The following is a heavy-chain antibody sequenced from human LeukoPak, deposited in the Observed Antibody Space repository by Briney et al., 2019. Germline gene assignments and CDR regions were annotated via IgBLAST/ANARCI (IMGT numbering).Heavy chain of an antibody. CDR3: ARLYALGYCSSTICYASVYWFDP. D-gene: IGHD2-2*01. J-gene: IGHJ5*02. CDR1: GYSFTSYC. V-gene: IGHV5-51*01. CDR2: IYPGDSDT. Sequence: GESLKISCKGSGYSFTSYCIGWVRQMTGKGLEWMGIIYPGDSDTRYSPSFQGQVTISADKSISTAYLQWSSLKASDTAMYYCARLYALGYCSSTICYASVYWFDPWGQGTLVTVSS.